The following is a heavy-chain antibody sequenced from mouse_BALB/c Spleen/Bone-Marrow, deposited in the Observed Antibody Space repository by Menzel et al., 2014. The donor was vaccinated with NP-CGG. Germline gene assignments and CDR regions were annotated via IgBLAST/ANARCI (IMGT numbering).Heavy chain of an antibody. V-gene: IGHV1S137*01. J-gene: IGHJ4*01. CDR2: ISGYYGDA. Sequence: QVQLKQSGAELVRPGVSVKISCKGSGYTFTGYAIHWVKQGHAKSLEWIGLISGYYGDAIYNQKFKGKATMTVDKSSSTAYMDLARLTSEDSAIYYCARSGKVRNAMDYWGQGTSVTVSS. D-gene: IGHD2-14*01. CDR1: GYTFTGYA. CDR3: ARSGKVRNAMDY.